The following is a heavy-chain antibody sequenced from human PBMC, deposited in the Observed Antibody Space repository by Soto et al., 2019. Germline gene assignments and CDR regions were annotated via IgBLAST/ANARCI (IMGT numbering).Heavy chain of an antibody. CDR1: GGSISSSSYY. J-gene: IGHJ4*02. CDR2: IYYSGST. D-gene: IGHD6-19*01. CDR3: ARREQWLGLPFDY. Sequence: QLQLQESGPGLVKPSETLSLTCTVSGGSISSSSYYWGWIRQPPGKGLEWIGSIYYSGSTYYNPSLKSRVTISVDTSKNQFSLKLSSVTAADTAVYYCARREQWLGLPFDYWGQGTLVTVSS. V-gene: IGHV4-39*01.